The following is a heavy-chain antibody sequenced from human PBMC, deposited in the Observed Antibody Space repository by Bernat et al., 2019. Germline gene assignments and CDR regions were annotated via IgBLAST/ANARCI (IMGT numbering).Heavy chain of an antibody. Sequence: QVQLVQSGAEVKKPGSSVKVSCKASGGTFSSYAISWVRQAPGQGLEWMGGLIPIFGTANYAQKFQGRVTITADESTSTAYMELSSLRSEGTAVYYCASFDDPDCTNGVCSDYWGQGTLVTVSS. J-gene: IGHJ4*02. D-gene: IGHD2-8*01. V-gene: IGHV1-69*01. CDR3: ASFDDPDCTNGVCSDY. CDR1: GGTFSSYA. CDR2: LIPIFGTA.